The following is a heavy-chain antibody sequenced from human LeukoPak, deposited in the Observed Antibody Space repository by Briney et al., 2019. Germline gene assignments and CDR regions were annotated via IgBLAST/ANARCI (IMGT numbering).Heavy chain of an antibody. J-gene: IGHJ4*02. CDR2: IIPIFGTA. V-gene: IGHV1-69*13. CDR1: GGTFSSYA. CDR3: ARDDRYYYDSSGPFRFDY. D-gene: IGHD3-22*01. Sequence: SVKVSCKASGGTFSSYAISWVRQAPGQGLEWMGGIIPIFGTANYAQKFQGRVTITADESTSTAYMELSSLRSEDTAVYYCARDDRYYYDSSGPFRFDYWGQGTLVTVSS.